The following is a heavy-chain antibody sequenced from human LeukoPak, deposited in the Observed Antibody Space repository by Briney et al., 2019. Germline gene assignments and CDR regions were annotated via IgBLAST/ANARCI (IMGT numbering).Heavy chain of an antibody. CDR3: ARASGYSYGSDAFDI. D-gene: IGHD5-18*01. J-gene: IGHJ3*02. Sequence: GGSLRLSCAASGFTFSSYWMSWVRQAPGEGLEWVANIKQDGSEKYYVDSVKGRFTISRDNAKNSLYLQMNSLRAEDTAVYYCARASGYSYGSDAFDIWGQGTMVTVSS. V-gene: IGHV3-7*01. CDR1: GFTFSSYW. CDR2: IKQDGSEK.